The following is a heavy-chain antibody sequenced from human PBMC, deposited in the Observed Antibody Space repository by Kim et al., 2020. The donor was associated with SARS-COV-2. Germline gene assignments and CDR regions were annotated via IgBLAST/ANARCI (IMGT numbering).Heavy chain of an antibody. CDR3: ARADYGGNMYYYYGMDV. CDR1: GFTFSSYD. Sequence: GVSLRLSCAASGFTFSSYDMHWVRQATGKGLEWVSAIGTAGDTYYPGSVKGRFTISRENAKNSLYLQMNSLRAGDTAVYYCARADYGGNMYYYYGMDVWGQGPTVTVSS. CDR2: IGTAGDT. J-gene: IGHJ6*02. V-gene: IGHV3-13*04. D-gene: IGHD4-17*01.